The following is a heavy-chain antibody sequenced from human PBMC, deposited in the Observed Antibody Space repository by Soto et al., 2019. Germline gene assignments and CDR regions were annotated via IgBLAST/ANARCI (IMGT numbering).Heavy chain of an antibody. CDR2: ISAYNGNT. V-gene: IGHV1-18*04. Sequence: ASVKVSCKASGYTFTSYGISWVRQAPGQGLEWMGWISAYNGNTNYAQKLQGRVTMTTDTSTSTAYMELRSLRSDDTAVYYCARLKAGKRPFITIFGVDQDDYWGQGTLVTAPQ. CDR3: ARLKAGKRPFITIFGVDQDDY. J-gene: IGHJ4*02. CDR1: GYTFTSYG. D-gene: IGHD3-3*01.